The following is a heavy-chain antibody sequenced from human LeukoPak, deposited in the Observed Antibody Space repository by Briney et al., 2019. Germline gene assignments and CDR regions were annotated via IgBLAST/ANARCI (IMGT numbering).Heavy chain of an antibody. Sequence: ASVKVSCKASGYTFTSYDINWVRQATGHGLEWMGWMNPNSGNTGYAQKFQGRVTITRNTSISTAYMELSSLRSEDTAVYYCARVAKYYYDSSGYYYEDYWGQGTLVTVSS. CDR3: ARVAKYYYDSSGYYYEDY. D-gene: IGHD3-22*01. V-gene: IGHV1-8*03. J-gene: IGHJ4*02. CDR2: MNPNSGNT. CDR1: GYTFTSYD.